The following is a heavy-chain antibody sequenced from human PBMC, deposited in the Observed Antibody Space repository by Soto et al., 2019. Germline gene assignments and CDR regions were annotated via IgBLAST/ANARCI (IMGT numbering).Heavy chain of an antibody. CDR2: IWYDGSNK. V-gene: IGHV3-33*01. CDR3: ARELGYCSSTSCYKGYYGMDV. J-gene: IGHJ6*02. CDR1: RFTFSSYG. D-gene: IGHD2-2*02. Sequence: QLQLVESGGGVVQPGRSLRLSCAASRFTFSSYGMHWVRQAPGKGLEWVAVIWYDGSNKYYADSVKGRFIISRDNSKNTLYLQMNSLRAEDTAVYYCARELGYCSSTSCYKGYYGMDVWGPGTTVTVS.